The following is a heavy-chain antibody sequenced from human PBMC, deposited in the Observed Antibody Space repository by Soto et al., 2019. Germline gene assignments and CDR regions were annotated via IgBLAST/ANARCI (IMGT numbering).Heavy chain of an antibody. J-gene: IGHJ6*02. Sequence: SETLSLTCVVSGASIRSSSYSWGWIRQPPGKGLEWIGSMSYGGGSYYNPSLKSRVTISADTSMNQISLKMSSVTAAETAVYYCARHRRERLRGALYHYYGVDVWGQGTPVTVSS. CDR2: MSYGGGS. V-gene: IGHV4-39*01. CDR1: GASIRSSSYS. D-gene: IGHD3-10*01. CDR3: ARHRRERLRGALYHYYGVDV.